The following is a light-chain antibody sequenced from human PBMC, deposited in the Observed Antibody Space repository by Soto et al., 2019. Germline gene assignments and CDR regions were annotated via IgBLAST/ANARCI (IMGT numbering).Light chain of an antibody. V-gene: IGLV1-44*01. Sequence: QPVLTQPPSASGAPGQRVTISCSGSNSNIGSNTVNWHQQVPGTAPKLLIYSNNQRPSGVPDRFSGSKSGTSASLAISGLQSEDEADYYCAVWDDSLNGWVFGGGTKVTVL. J-gene: IGLJ3*02. CDR1: NSNIGSNT. CDR2: SNN. CDR3: AVWDDSLNGWV.